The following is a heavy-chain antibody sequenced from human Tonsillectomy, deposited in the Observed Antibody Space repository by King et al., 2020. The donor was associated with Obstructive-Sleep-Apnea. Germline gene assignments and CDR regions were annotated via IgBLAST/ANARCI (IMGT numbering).Heavy chain of an antibody. V-gene: IGHV3-48*04. CDR2: IRSSSSNI. D-gene: IGHD6-13*01. CDR1: GFTFSGYN. Sequence: VQLVESGGGLVQPGGSLRLSCAASGFTFSGYNMNWVRQAPGKGLEWVSFIRSSSSNIYYADSVEGRFTISRDNAKNSLYLQMNSLRAEDTAVYYCARDLVPDAFDIWGQGTMVTVSS. J-gene: IGHJ3*02. CDR3: ARDLVPDAFDI.